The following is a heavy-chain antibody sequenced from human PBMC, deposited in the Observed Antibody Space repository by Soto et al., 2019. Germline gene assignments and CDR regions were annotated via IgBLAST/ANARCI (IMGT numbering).Heavy chain of an antibody. CDR2: IVVGSGNT. CDR1: GFTFTSSA. V-gene: IGHV1-58*01. D-gene: IGHD3-22*01. CDR3: AAEVGYYDSSGYLQPYYYYGMDV. Sequence: QMQLVQSGPEVKKPGTSVKVSCKASGFTFTSSAVQWVRQARGQRLEWIGWIVVGSGNTNYAQKFQERVTITRDMSTSTAYMELSSLRSEDTAVYYCAAEVGYYDSSGYLQPYYYYGMDVWGQGTTVTVSS. J-gene: IGHJ6*02.